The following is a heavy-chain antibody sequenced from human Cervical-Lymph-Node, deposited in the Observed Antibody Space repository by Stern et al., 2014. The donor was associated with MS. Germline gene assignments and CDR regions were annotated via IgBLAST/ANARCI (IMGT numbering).Heavy chain of an antibody. J-gene: IGHJ6*02. D-gene: IGHD1-14*01. CDR1: GGTFSIYG. V-gene: IGHV1-69*06. Sequence: MQLVESGAEVRKPGSSVKVSCKASGGTFSIYGFNWVRQAPGQGLEWVGGIVPNFGTTDFAQRFQGRVTLTADKSANTVYMELSSLTSDDTAVYYCAKARTLYYFNYDMDVWGQGTTVTVSS. CDR2: IVPNFGTT. CDR3: AKARTLYYFNYDMDV.